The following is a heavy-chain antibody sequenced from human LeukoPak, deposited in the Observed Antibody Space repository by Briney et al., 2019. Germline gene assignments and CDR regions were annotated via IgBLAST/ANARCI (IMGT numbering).Heavy chain of an antibody. D-gene: IGHD5-18*01. CDR1: GGSISSYY. J-gene: IGHJ3*02. CDR3: ARGRGGYSYADGAFDI. V-gene: IGHV4-59*01. CDR2: IHYSGST. Sequence: SETLSLTCTVSGGSISSYYWSWIRQPPGKGLEWIGYIHYSGSTNYNPSLRSRITISVDTSKNQFSLKLSSVTAADTAVYYCARGRGGYSYADGAFDIWGQGTVVTVSS.